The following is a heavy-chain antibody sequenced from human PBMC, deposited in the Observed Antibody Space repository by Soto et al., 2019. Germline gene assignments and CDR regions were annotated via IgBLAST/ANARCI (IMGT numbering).Heavy chain of an antibody. CDR2: IYPADSDI. V-gene: IGHV5-51*01. CDR3: ARLSQGAGLSGTMDV. CDR1: GYNFATYW. J-gene: IGHJ6*02. Sequence: GESLKISCKASGYNFATYWIGWVRQMPGKGLECMGFIYPADSDIRYSPSFQGRVTISADKSINTAYLQWSSLEASDSAIYYCARLSQGAGLSGTMDVWGQGTTVTVSS. D-gene: IGHD3-10*01.